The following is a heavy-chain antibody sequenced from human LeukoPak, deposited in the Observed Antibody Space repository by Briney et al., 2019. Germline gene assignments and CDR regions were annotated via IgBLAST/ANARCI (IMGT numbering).Heavy chain of an antibody. D-gene: IGHD3-16*01. J-gene: IGHJ4*02. Sequence: TGGSLRLSCEASGFTFRNYAMSWVRQAPGKGLEWVSAISGSGGSTYYADSVKGQFTISRDNSKNTLYLQMNSLRAEDTAVYYCSKGSTNALFGVDYWGQGTLVTVSS. V-gene: IGHV3-23*01. CDR3: SKGSTNALFGVDY. CDR1: GFTFRNYA. CDR2: ISGSGGST.